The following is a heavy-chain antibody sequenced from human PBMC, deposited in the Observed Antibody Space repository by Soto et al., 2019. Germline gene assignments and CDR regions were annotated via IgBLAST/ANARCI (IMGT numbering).Heavy chain of an antibody. CDR1: GGSISSGSFY. CDR2: ISDSGSS. J-gene: IGHJ4*02. V-gene: IGHV4-31*03. Sequence: PSETLSLTCTVSGGSISSGSFYWSWIRQHPGKGLEWIGHISDSGSSYYNPSLESRVTISVDTSKNQFSLKLSAVTAADTAVYFFARTTFCGFFTFYYPLFDYWGQGP. CDR3: ARTTFCGFFTFYYPLFDY. D-gene: IGHD3-9*01.